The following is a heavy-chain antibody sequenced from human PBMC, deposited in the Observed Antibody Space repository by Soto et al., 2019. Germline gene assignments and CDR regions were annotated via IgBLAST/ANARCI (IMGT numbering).Heavy chain of an antibody. CDR2: TYYRSKWYN. D-gene: IGHD6-13*01. Sequence: SQTLSLTCAISGDSVSSNSAAWNWIRQSPSRGLEWLGRTYYRSKWYNDYAVSVKSRITINPDTSKNQFSLQLNSVTPEDTAVYYCAREWVGGSSSWYNYYYYGMDVWGQGTTVTVSS. V-gene: IGHV6-1*01. CDR1: GDSVSSNSAA. CDR3: AREWVGGSSSWYNYYYYGMDV. J-gene: IGHJ6*02.